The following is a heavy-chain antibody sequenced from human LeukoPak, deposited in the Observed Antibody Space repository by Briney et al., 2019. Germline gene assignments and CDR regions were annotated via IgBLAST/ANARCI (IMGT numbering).Heavy chain of an antibody. V-gene: IGHV3-9*01. CDR3: AKDGVVAALGDNWFDP. CDR1: GFTFDDYA. D-gene: IGHD2-15*01. J-gene: IGHJ5*02. CDR2: ISWNSGSI. Sequence: GGSLRLSCAASGFTFDDYAMHWVRQAPGKGLEWVSGISWNSGSIGYADSVKGRFTISRDNNKNSLYLQMNSLRAEDTALYYCAKDGVVAALGDNWFDPWGQGTLVTVSS.